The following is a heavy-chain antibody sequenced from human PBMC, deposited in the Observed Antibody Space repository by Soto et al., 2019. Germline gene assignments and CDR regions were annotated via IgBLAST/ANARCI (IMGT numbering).Heavy chain of an antibody. Sequence: GGSLRLSCAASGFTVSNNYMRWVRQAPGKGLEWVSLIYSGGNTHYADSVKGRFTISRDNSKNTLFLQMNSLRVEDTTVYYCARDPPGIAASGAGGWGQGTLVTVSS. CDR1: GFTVSNNY. CDR3: ARDPPGIAASGAGG. V-gene: IGHV3-53*01. J-gene: IGHJ4*02. CDR2: IYSGGNT. D-gene: IGHD6-13*01.